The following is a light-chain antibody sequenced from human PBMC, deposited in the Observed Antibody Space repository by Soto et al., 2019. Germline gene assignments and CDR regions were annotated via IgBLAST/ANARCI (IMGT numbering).Light chain of an antibody. Sequence: EIEMTQSPATLSVSPGERATLSCRASQSVSSSLAWYQQKPGQAPRLLIYGASTRATGIPARFSGSGSGTEFTLTINSLQSEDFAVYYCQQYNNWALTFGPGTKVDIK. V-gene: IGKV3-15*01. CDR3: QQYNNWALT. CDR2: GAS. CDR1: QSVSSS. J-gene: IGKJ3*01.